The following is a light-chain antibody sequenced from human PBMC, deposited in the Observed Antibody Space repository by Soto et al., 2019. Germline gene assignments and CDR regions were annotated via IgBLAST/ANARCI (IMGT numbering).Light chain of an antibody. V-gene: IGKV2-40*01. J-gene: IGKJ4*01. CDR3: MQRIEFPLT. CDR2: TLS. CDR1: QSLLDSDDGDTY. Sequence: DIVMTQTPLSLPVTPGEPASISCRSSQSLLDSDDGDTYLDWYLQKPGQSPQILIYTLSYRASEVPDRFSGSGSGTDFTLKISRVEAEDVGVYYCMQRIEFPLTFGGGTKVEIK.